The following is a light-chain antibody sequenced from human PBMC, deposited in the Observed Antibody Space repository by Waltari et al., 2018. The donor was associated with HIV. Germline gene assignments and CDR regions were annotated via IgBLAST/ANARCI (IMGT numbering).Light chain of an antibody. CDR1: QSVSSN. J-gene: IGKJ1*01. CDR2: GAS. Sequence: ETVMTQSPATLSVSPWERVTLSCRASQSVSSNLAWYQQKPGQAPRLLIYGASTRATGIPARFSGSGSGTEFTLTISSLQSEDFAVYYCQHYNNWPPWTFGQGTKVEIK. CDR3: QHYNNWPPWT. V-gene: IGKV3-15*01.